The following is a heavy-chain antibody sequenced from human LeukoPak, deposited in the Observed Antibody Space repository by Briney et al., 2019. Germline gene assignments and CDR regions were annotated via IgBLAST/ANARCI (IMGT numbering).Heavy chain of an antibody. CDR2: IYYSGST. V-gene: IGHV4-59*01. CDR3: ARDSLGSTEDY. D-gene: IGHD3-16*02. J-gene: IGHJ4*02. Sequence: SETLSLTFTVSGGSISSYYWSWIRQPPGKGLEWIGYIYYSGSTNYNPSLKSRVTISVDTSKNQFSLKLSSVTAADTAVYYCARDSLGSTEDYWGQGTLVTVSS. CDR1: GGSISSYY.